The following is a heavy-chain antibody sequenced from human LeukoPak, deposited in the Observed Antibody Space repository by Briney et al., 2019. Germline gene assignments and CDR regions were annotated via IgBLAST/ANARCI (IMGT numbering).Heavy chain of an antibody. CDR2: ITGGGGGT. CDR3: AKDHYSGYVGLFDY. J-gene: IGHJ4*02. CDR1: GFSFSSHA. V-gene: IGHV3-23*01. Sequence: GGSLRLSCPASGFSFSSHAMSWVRQAPGKGLEWVSAITGGGGGTYYADSVKGRFTISRDNSNNTLYLQMNSLRAEDTAVYYCAKDHYSGYVGLFDYWGRGTLVTVSS. D-gene: IGHD5-12*01.